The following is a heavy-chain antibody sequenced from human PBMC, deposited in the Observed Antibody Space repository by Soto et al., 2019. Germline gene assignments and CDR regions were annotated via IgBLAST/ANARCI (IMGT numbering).Heavy chain of an antibody. D-gene: IGHD5-18*01. CDR3: ARVTEYSYGPGYFDY. CDR2: IIPIFGTA. V-gene: IGHV1-69*13. CDR1: GGTFSSYA. Sequence: GASXKVSCKSSGGTFSSYAISWVRQSPGQGLEWMGRIIPIFGTANYAQKFQGRVTITADESTSTAYMELSSLRSEDTAVYYCARVTEYSYGPGYFDYWGQGTLVTVSS. J-gene: IGHJ4*02.